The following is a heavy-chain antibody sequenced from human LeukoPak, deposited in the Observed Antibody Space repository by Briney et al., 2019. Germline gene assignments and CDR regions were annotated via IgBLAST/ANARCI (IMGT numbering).Heavy chain of an antibody. Sequence: SETLSLTCTVSGGSISSSSYYWSWIRQPPGKGLEWIGYIYYSGSTNYNPSLKSRVTISVDTSKNQFSLKLSSVTAADTAVYYCARTNYISGSSNWFDPWGQGTLVTVSS. CDR3: ARTNYISGSSNWFDP. V-gene: IGHV4-61*05. J-gene: IGHJ5*02. CDR2: IYYSGST. D-gene: IGHD3-10*01. CDR1: GGSISSSSYY.